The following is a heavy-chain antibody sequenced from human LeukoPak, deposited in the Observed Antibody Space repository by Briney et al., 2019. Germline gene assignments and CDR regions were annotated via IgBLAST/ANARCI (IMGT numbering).Heavy chain of an antibody. CDR2: ISAYNGNT. J-gene: IGHJ3*02. V-gene: IGHV1-18*01. CDR3: AREAPRGFDI. CDR1: GYTFTSYG. Sequence: EASVKVSCKASGYTFTSYGISWVRQAPGQGLEWMGWISAYNGNTNYAQQFQGRVTMTRDTSISTAYMELSRLRSDDTAIYYCAREAPRGFDIWGQGTMVTVSS.